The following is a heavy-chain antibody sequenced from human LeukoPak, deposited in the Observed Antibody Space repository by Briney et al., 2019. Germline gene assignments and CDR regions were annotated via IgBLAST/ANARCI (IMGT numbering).Heavy chain of an antibody. Sequence: MSSETLSLTCTVSGGSISSSSYYWGWIRQPPGKGLEWIGSIYYSGSTYYNPSLKSRVTISVDTSKNQFSLKLSSVTAADTAVYYCASLLKRRYTGYSSSWPAVDYWGQGTLVTVSS. CDR1: GGSISSSSYY. V-gene: IGHV4-39*07. CDR3: ASLLKRRYTGYSSSWPAVDY. D-gene: IGHD6-13*01. CDR2: IYYSGST. J-gene: IGHJ4*02.